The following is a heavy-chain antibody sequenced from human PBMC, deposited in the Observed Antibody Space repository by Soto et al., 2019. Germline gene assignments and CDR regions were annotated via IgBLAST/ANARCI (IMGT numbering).Heavy chain of an antibody. CDR3: ARVGSGWYYFDY. D-gene: IGHD6-19*01. CDR2: ISSSSSYT. Sequence: QGQLVESGGGLVKPGGSLRLSCAASGFTFSDYYMSWIRQAPGKGLEWVSYISSSSSYTNYADSVKGRFTISRDNAKNSLYLQMNGLRAEDTAVYYCARVGSGWYYFDYWGQGNLVTVSS. V-gene: IGHV3-11*05. J-gene: IGHJ4*02. CDR1: GFTFSDYY.